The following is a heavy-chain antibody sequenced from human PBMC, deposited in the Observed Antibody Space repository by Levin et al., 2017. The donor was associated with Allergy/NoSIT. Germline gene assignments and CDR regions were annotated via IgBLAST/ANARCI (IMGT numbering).Heavy chain of an antibody. J-gene: IGHJ3*02. CDR1: GGSFKTYY. CDR2: INHSGST. D-gene: IGHD6-19*01. V-gene: IGHV4-34*01. CDR3: ARGTLLDGSGWYSHGFDI. Sequence: SETLSLTCAVFGGSFKTYYWNWIRQSPGKGLEWIAEINHSGSTNYSPSLKSRVTISLDTSKNQVSLRLNSVTAADTAVYYCARGTLLDGSGWYSHGFDIWGQGTLVTVSS.